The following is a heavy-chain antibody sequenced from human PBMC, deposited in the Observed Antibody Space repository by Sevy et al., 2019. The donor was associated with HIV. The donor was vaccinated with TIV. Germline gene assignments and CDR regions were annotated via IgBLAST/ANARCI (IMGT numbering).Heavy chain of an antibody. V-gene: IGHV1-18*01. CDR2: ISTLNT. CDR1: GYSFTSYG. J-gene: IGHJ1*01. Sequence: ASVKVSCKASGYSFTSYGITWVRQAPGQGLEWMGWISTLNTNNAQKLQGRVTLTTDTSTSTVYMELRSLRSDDTAVYYCARAPSGSQGPGQYFQHWGQGTLVTVSS. D-gene: IGHD1-26*01. CDR3: ARAPSGSQGPGQYFQH.